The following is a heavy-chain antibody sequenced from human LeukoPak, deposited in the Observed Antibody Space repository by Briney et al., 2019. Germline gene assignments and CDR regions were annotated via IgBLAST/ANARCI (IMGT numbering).Heavy chain of an antibody. J-gene: IGHJ5*02. Sequence: HPSETLSLTCTVSVGSISSYYWGWIRQPPGKGLEWIGSIYYSGSTYYNPSLKSRVTISVDTSKNQFSLKLSSVTAADTAVYYCARHGAAALSYNWFDPWGQGTLVTVSS. V-gene: IGHV4-39*01. CDR1: VGSISSYY. CDR2: IYYSGST. CDR3: ARHGAAALSYNWFDP. D-gene: IGHD6-13*01.